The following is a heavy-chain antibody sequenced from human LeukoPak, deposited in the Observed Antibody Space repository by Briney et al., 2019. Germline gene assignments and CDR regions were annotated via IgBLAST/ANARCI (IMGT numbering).Heavy chain of an antibody. Sequence: GGSLRLSCAASGFTVSSNYMNWVRQAPGKGLEWVSSISSSSSYIYYADSVKGRFTISRDNAKNSLYLQMNSLRAEDTAVYYCARDRTAAAGQFDYWGQGTLVTVSS. D-gene: IGHD6-13*01. V-gene: IGHV3-21*01. CDR1: GFTVSSNY. CDR2: ISSSSSYI. J-gene: IGHJ4*02. CDR3: ARDRTAAAGQFDY.